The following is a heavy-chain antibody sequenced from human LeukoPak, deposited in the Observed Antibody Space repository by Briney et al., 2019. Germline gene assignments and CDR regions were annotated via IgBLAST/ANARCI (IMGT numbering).Heavy chain of an antibody. CDR3: ARGSETERWVQFGGLDY. V-gene: IGHV4-59*02. Sequence: SETLSLTCTVSGGSVSSHYWSWIRQPPGKGLEWIGYVDHRGRTNSSPSLKSRVAASVDTSKNQISLKLMSVTAADTAVYYCARGSETERWVQFGGLDYWGLGTLVTVSS. CDR1: GGSVSSHY. D-gene: IGHD5-24*01. J-gene: IGHJ4*02. CDR2: VDHRGRT.